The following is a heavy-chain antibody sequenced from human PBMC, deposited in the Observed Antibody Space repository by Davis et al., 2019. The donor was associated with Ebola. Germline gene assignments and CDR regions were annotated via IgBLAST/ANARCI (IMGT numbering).Heavy chain of an antibody. Sequence: GESLKISCTASGFTFGDYAMSWFRQAPGKGLEWVGFIRSKAYGGTTEYAASVKGRFTISRHDSKSIAYLQMNSLKTEDTAVYYCTGGYCSSTSCYWEDAFDIWGQGTMVTVSS. CDR3: TGGYCSSTSCYWEDAFDI. CDR2: IRSKAYGGTT. V-gene: IGHV3-49*03. D-gene: IGHD2-2*01. J-gene: IGHJ3*02. CDR1: GFTFGDYA.